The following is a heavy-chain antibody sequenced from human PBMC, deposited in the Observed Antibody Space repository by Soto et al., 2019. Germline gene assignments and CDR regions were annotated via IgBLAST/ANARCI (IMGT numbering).Heavy chain of an antibody. CDR1: GGSISSGGYS. CDR2: IYHSGST. V-gene: IGHV4-30-2*01. Sequence: PSETLSLTCAVSGGSISSGGYSWSWIRQPPGKGLEWIGYIYHSGSTYYNPSLKSRVTISVDRSKFSLKLSSVTAADTAVYYCARVPDRWGQGTLVTVSS. J-gene: IGHJ5*02. D-gene: IGHD2-2*01. CDR3: ARVPDR.